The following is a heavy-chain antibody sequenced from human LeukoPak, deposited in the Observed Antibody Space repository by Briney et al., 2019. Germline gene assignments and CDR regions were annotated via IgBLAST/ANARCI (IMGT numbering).Heavy chain of an antibody. D-gene: IGHD2-2*02. CDR2: INHSGST. Sequence: SETLSLTCAVYGGSFSGCYWSWIRQPPGKGLEWLAEINHSGSTNYNPPIKSRVPISVETSKNQFSLKLSSVTAGDTAVYYCAKDIVVVPAAIRGFGWFDPWGQGTLVTVSS. CDR3: AKDIVVVPAAIRGFGWFDP. V-gene: IGHV4-34*01. CDR1: GGSFSGCY. J-gene: IGHJ5*02.